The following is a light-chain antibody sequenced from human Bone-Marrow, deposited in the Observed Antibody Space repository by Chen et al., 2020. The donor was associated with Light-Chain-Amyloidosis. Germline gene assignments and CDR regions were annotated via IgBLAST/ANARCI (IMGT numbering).Light chain of an antibody. CDR1: GSDVGAYNY. V-gene: IGLV2-14*03. CDR2: GVS. J-gene: IGLJ1*01. Sequence: QSALTQPASVSASPGQSITISCTGTGSDVGAYNYVSWYQQHPGKAPRLLIYGVSNQPSGVSDRFSGSKSGNTASLTISGLQAEDETDYFCSSYTTSYSYVFGTGTTVSVL. CDR3: SSYTTSYSYV.